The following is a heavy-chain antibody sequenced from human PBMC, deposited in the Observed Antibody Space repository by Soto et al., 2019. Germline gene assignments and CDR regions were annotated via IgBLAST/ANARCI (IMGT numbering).Heavy chain of an antibody. CDR1: GGTFSSYA. Sequence: ASVNVSCKASGGTFSSYATSWVRQAPGQGLEWMGGIIPIFGTANYAQKFQGRVTITADKSTSTAYMELSSLRSEDTAVYYCARKGFSITGTPGWFDPWGQGTLVTVSS. CDR3: ARKGFSITGTPGWFDP. D-gene: IGHD1-20*01. J-gene: IGHJ5*02. V-gene: IGHV1-69*06. CDR2: IIPIFGTA.